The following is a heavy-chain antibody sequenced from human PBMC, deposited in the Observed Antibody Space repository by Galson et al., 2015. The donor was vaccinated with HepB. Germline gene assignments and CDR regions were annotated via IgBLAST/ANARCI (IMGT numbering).Heavy chain of an antibody. CDR3: ARAEGSGYYYVVY. J-gene: IGHJ4*02. Sequence: SVKVSCKASGYTFSRYGMNWVRQAPGQGPEWMGRINTNTGNPTYAQGFTGRFVFSLDTSVSTAYLQINSLKAEDTAVYYCARAEGSGYYYVVYWGQGTLVTVSS. CDR2: INTNTGNP. V-gene: IGHV7-4-1*02. D-gene: IGHD3-22*01. CDR1: GYTFSRYG.